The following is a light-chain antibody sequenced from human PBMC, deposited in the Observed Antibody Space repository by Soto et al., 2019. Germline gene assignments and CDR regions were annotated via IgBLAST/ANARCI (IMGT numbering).Light chain of an antibody. J-gene: IGKJ5*01. CDR3: KQSYSTPYT. V-gene: IGKV1-39*01. Sequence: DIQMTQSPSSLSASVGDRVTITCRASQSITIYLNWYQKKPGKAPKLLIYAASSLQSGVPSRFSGSGSATDFTLTISSLQPEDSATYYCKQSYSTPYTFGQGTRLEIK. CDR2: AAS. CDR1: QSITIY.